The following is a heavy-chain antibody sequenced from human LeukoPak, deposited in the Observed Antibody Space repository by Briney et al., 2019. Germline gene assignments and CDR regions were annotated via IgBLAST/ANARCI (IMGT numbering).Heavy chain of an antibody. CDR1: EFTFSSYS. CDR3: ARAAKWEFYHYYMDV. CDR2: IGNGSGNR. Sequence: GGSLILSCVASEFTFSSYSMIWVRQAPGKGLEWISYIGNGSGNRYYADSVKGRFTISRDNAKNLLYLQMNNLRADDTAVYYCARAAKWEFYHYYMDVWGKGTTVAVSS. D-gene: IGHD1-26*01. J-gene: IGHJ6*03. V-gene: IGHV3-48*01.